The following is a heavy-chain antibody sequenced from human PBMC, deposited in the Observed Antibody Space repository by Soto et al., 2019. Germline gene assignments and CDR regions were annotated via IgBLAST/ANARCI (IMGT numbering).Heavy chain of an antibody. CDR2: IIPIFGTA. D-gene: IGHD6-13*01. V-gene: IGHV1-69*13. Sequence: SVEVSCKACGGAFGSYSISWVRQAPGQGLEWMGGIIPIFGTANYAQKFQGRVTITADESTSTAYMELSSLRSEDTAVYYCASPSRYIAAAGRDYYYYGMDVWGQGTTGTVSS. CDR1: GGAFGSYS. CDR3: ASPSRYIAAAGRDYYYYGMDV. J-gene: IGHJ6*02.